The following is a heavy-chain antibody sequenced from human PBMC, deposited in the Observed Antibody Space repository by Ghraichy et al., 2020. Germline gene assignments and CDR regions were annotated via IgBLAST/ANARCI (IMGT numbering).Heavy chain of an antibody. CDR3: ARDSPRGHDGFDI. V-gene: IGHV3-7*01. Sequence: GESLNISCAASGFTFSNYWMTWVRQAPGKGLEWVANIKEDGSEKDYVDSVKGRFSISRDNAKNSLFLQMNSLRAADTAVYYCARDSPRGHDGFDIWGQGTMVTVSA. J-gene: IGHJ3*02. CDR1: GFTFSNYW. CDR2: IKEDGSEK.